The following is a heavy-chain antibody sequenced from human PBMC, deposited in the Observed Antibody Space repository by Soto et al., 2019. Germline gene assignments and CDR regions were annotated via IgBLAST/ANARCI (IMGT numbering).Heavy chain of an antibody. CDR3: TRADLDYYDSRGYYRGRGRWFAP. Sequence: GASVKVSCKASGYTFTGYYMHWVRQAPGQGLEWMGWINPNSGGTNYAQKFQGRVTMTRDTSTSTAYMEMSNLSSEDKAVYYCTRADLDYYDSRGYYRGRGRWFAPWGQGTLVTVSS. CDR2: INPNSGGT. CDR1: GYTFTGYY. J-gene: IGHJ5*02. D-gene: IGHD3-22*01. V-gene: IGHV1-2*02.